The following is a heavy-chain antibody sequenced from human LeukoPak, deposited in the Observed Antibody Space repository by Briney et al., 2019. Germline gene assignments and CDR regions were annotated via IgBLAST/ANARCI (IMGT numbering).Heavy chain of an antibody. CDR2: ISGSGGST. Sequence: GGSLRLSCAASGFTFSSYAMSWVRQAPGKGLEWVSAISGSGGSTYYADSVKGRFTISRDNSKNTLYLQMNSLRAEDTAVYYCAKDFYDSSGYYYVFDAFDIWGQGTMVTVSS. V-gene: IGHV3-23*01. CDR3: AKDFYDSSGYYYVFDAFDI. D-gene: IGHD3-22*01. J-gene: IGHJ3*02. CDR1: GFTFSSYA.